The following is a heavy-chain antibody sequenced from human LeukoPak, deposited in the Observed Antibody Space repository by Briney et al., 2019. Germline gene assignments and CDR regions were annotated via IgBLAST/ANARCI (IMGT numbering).Heavy chain of an antibody. CDR2: ISVYNGNT. Sequence: ASVKVFCKASGYTFTSYGISWVRQAPGQGLEWMGWISVYNGNTNYAQKLQGRVTMTTDTSTSTAYMELMSLTSDDTAVYYCARSNSGSYYHFDYWGQGTLVTVSS. CDR3: ARSNSGSYYHFDY. V-gene: IGHV1-18*01. J-gene: IGHJ4*02. D-gene: IGHD1-26*01. CDR1: GYTFTSYG.